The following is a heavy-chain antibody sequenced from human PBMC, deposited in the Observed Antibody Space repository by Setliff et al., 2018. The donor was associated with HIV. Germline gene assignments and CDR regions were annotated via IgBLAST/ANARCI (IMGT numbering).Heavy chain of an antibody. V-gene: IGHV4-59*01. CDR2: IRYTDST. CDR3: VRGGLTGIDL. CDR1: GGALNDYS. J-gene: IGHJ5*02. Sequence: SETLSLTCTVSGGALNDYSWSWIRQSPGKRLEWIGYIRYTDSTDYNPSLGSRVTMSVDTSKKQISLKLTSVTAADSAVYYCVRGGLTGIDLWGQGRLVTVSS. D-gene: IGHD3-9*01.